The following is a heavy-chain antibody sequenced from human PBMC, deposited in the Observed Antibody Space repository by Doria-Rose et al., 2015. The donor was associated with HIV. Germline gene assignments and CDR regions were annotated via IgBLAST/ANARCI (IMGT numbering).Heavy chain of an antibody. V-gene: IGHV1-69*01. Sequence: GQGLEWMGGIIPMFGTADYARKFQGRVTITADESTSTGYMELSSLRSEDTAVYYCARDLVSGSTDWGQGTLVTVSS. D-gene: IGHD1-26*01. J-gene: IGHJ4*02. CDR3: ARDLVSGSTD. CDR2: IIPMFGTA.